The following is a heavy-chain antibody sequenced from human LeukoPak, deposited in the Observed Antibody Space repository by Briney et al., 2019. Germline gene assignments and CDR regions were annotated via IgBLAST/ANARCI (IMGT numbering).Heavy chain of an antibody. Sequence: SETLSLTCAVYGGSFSGYYWSWIRQPPGKGLEWIGEINHSGSTNYNPSLKSRVTISVDTSKNQFSLKLSSVTAADTAVYYCASRKPYYYGSGSYRGWFDPWGQGTLVTVSS. CDR2: INHSGST. V-gene: IGHV4-34*01. J-gene: IGHJ5*02. CDR1: GGSFSGYY. D-gene: IGHD3-10*01. CDR3: ASRKPYYYGSGSYRGWFDP.